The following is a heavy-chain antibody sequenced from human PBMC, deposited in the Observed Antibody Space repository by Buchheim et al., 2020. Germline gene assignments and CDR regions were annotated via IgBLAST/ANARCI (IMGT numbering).Heavy chain of an antibody. Sequence: QLQLQESGPGLVKPSETLSLTCTVSGGSISSSSYYWGWIRQPPGKGLEWIGSIYYSGSTYYNPSLKSRVTISVDTSKNQFSLKLSSVTAADTAVYYCARQITMVRGLTVNDYYYMDVWGKGTT. D-gene: IGHD3-10*01. CDR3: ARQITMVRGLTVNDYYYMDV. J-gene: IGHJ6*03. CDR2: IYYSGST. V-gene: IGHV4-39*01. CDR1: GGSISSSSYY.